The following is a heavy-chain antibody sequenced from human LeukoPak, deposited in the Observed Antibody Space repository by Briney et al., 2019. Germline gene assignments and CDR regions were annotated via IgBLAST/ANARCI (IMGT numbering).Heavy chain of an antibody. Sequence: PGGSLRLSCAASEFTFNSYGMHWVRQAPGKGLERVAFIRYDGSNKYYADSVKGRFTISRDNSKHTLYLQMNSLRAEDTAVYYCARGRMLYYYDSSGYPFDYWGQGSLVTVSS. V-gene: IGHV3-30*02. D-gene: IGHD3-22*01. J-gene: IGHJ4*02. CDR3: ARGRMLYYYDSSGYPFDY. CDR1: EFTFNSYG. CDR2: IRYDGSNK.